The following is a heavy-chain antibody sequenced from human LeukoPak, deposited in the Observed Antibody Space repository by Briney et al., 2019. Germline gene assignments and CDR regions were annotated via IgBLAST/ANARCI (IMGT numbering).Heavy chain of an antibody. CDR3: ARTEAYDILTGRGVLDY. J-gene: IGHJ4*02. D-gene: IGHD3-9*01. Sequence: GGSLRLSCAASGFTFSDYYMSWIRQAPGKGLEWVSYISSSGSTIYYADSVKGRFTISRDNAKNSLYLQMNSLRAEDTAVYYCARTEAYDILTGRGVLDYWGQGTLVTVSS. CDR2: ISSSGSTI. CDR1: GFTFSDYY. V-gene: IGHV3-11*01.